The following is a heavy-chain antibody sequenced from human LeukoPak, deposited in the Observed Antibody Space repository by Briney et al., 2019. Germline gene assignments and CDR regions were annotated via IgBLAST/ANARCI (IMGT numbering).Heavy chain of an antibody. V-gene: IGHV4-59*01. D-gene: IGHD5-18*01. Sequence: SETLSLTCTVSGGSISSYYWSWIRQPPGKGLEWIGYIYYSGSTNYNPSLKSRVTISVDTSKSQFSLKLSSVTAADTAVYYCARDYAVDTAMVTLLGYWGQGTLVTVSS. CDR3: ARDYAVDTAMVTLLGY. CDR2: IYYSGST. CDR1: GGSISSYY. J-gene: IGHJ4*02.